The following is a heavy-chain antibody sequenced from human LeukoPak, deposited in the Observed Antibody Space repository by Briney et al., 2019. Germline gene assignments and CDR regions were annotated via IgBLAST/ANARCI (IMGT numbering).Heavy chain of an antibody. V-gene: IGHV3-30-3*01. CDR3: ASADYYDSSGGDV. J-gene: IGHJ4*02. D-gene: IGHD3-22*01. CDR2: ISYDGSNK. Sequence: GSLRLSCAASGFTFSSYAMHWVRQAPGKGLEWVAVISYDGSNKYYADSVKGRFTISRDNSKNMLYLQMNSLRAEDTAVYYCASADYYDSSGGDVWGQGTLVTVSS. CDR1: GFTFSSYA.